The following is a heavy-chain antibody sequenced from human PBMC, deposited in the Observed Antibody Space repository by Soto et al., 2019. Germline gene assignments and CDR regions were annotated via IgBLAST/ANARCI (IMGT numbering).Heavy chain of an antibody. D-gene: IGHD6-19*01. J-gene: IGHJ6*02. CDR1: GYSFTSYW. V-gene: IGHV5-51*01. Sequence: GESLKISCKGSGYSFTSYWIGWVRQMPGKGLEWMGIIYPGDSDTRYSPSFQGQVTISADKSISTAYLQWSSLKASDTAMFYCARRIAVAGTHYHGMDVWGQGTTVTSP. CDR3: ARRIAVAGTHYHGMDV. CDR2: IYPGDSDT.